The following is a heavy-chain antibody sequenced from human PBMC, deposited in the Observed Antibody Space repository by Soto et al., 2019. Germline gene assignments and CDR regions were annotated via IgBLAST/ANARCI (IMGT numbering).Heavy chain of an antibody. CDR1: GFTFSTYW. CDR3: VRDPLYSPHSTFSY. J-gene: IGHJ4*02. V-gene: IGHV3-74*03. Sequence: GGSLRLSCAASGFTFSTYWMHWVRQAPGKGLVWVSRINDDGSTTTYADSVKGRFTISRDNAKNTLYLQMTSLRVEDTAVYYCVRDPLYSPHSTFSYWGQGALVTVSS. CDR2: INDDGSTT. D-gene: IGHD2-2*02.